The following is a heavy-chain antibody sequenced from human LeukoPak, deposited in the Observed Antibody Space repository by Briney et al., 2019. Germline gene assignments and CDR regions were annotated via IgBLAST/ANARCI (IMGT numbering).Heavy chain of an antibody. D-gene: IGHD6-13*01. CDR3: AKDRSSSSWFDGYDF. Sequence: GGSLRLSCAASGFTFSSYAMTWVRQAPGKGLEWVSSISGSTESTYYADSVKGRFTISRDNSKNTLYLQMNSLRAEDTAVYYCAKDRSSSSWFDGYDFWGQGTMVTVSS. CDR2: ISGSTEST. CDR1: GFTFSSYA. J-gene: IGHJ3*01. V-gene: IGHV3-23*01.